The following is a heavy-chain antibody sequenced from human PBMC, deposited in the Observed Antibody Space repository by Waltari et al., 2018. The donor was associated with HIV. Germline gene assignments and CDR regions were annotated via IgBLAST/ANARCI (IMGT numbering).Heavy chain of an antibody. CDR1: GGSFSGYY. J-gene: IGHJ1*01. CDR2: INPSGAT. Sequence: QVHLQQWGAGPLKPSETLSLTCAVHGGSFSGYYWTWIRQPPGKGLEWIGEINPSGATPSTPSLKGRLTLSVDTPKSQFSLNLTSVTAADTAVYHCVRDRPVRLSRGGFTPPDSSSSSPAISWGRGTLITVSS. D-gene: IGHD6-6*01. V-gene: IGHV4-34*01. CDR3: VRDRPVRLSRGGFTPPDSSSSSPAIS.